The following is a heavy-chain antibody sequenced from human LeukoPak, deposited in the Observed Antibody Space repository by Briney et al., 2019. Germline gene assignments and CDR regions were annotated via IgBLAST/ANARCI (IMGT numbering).Heavy chain of an antibody. CDR1: GGSISSGGYY. CDR3: ARGTYYYDSGD. D-gene: IGHD3-10*01. Sequence: SQTLSLTCTVSGGSISSGGYYWSWIRQPPGKGLEYIGYIYQTGNTYYNPSLKSRVTISVDTSKNQFSLKLSSVTAADTAVYYCARGTYYYDSGDWGQGTLVTVSS. V-gene: IGHV4-30-2*01. CDR2: IYQTGNT. J-gene: IGHJ4*02.